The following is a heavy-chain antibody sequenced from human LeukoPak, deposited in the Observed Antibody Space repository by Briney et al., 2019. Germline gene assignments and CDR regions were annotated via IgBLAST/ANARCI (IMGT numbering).Heavy chain of an antibody. CDR1: GGSISSYY. CDR2: MHHSGST. CDR3: ARHAAVEGSSGWSPLWWFDP. J-gene: IGHJ5*02. D-gene: IGHD6-19*01. V-gene: IGHV4-59*08. Sequence: SETLSLTCTVSGGSISSYYWSWIRQPPGKGLEWIGYMHHSGSTKHNPYLKSRVTISVDTSKSQFSLKLSSVTAADTAVYYCARHAAVEGSSGWSPLWWFDPWGQGTLVTVSS.